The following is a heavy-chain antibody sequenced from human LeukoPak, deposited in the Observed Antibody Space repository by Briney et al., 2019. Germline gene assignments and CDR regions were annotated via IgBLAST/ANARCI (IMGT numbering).Heavy chain of an antibody. CDR3: ARGAGFPPYYMDV. Sequence: GASVKVSCKASGYTFINYGITWMRQAPGQGLECMGWISAYNGNTNYAQKFQGRVTMTADTSTSTAYMELRSLRSDDAAVYYCARGAGFPPYYMDVWGKGTTVTVSS. J-gene: IGHJ6*03. D-gene: IGHD6-25*01. CDR2: ISAYNGNT. CDR1: GYTFINYG. V-gene: IGHV1-18*01.